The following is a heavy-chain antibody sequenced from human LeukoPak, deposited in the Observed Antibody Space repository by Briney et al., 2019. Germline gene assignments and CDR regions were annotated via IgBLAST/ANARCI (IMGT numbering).Heavy chain of an antibody. D-gene: IGHD6-19*01. Sequence: GGSLRLSCAASGFTFSDYTMNWVRQAPGRGLEWVSSIGSVTTYIYYADSVKGRFTISRDNAKNSLSLQMNSLRAEDTAVYYCARAIAVAGPYYFDYWGQGTLVTVSS. V-gene: IGHV3-21*01. CDR3: ARAIAVAGPYYFDY. CDR1: GFTFSDYT. J-gene: IGHJ4*02. CDR2: IGSVTTYI.